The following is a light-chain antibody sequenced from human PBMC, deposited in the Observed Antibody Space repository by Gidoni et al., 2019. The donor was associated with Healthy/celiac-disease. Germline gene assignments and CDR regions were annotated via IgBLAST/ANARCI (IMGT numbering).Light chain of an antibody. Sequence: DIQMDQSPSSLSASVGDRVTITCQAIQDISNYVNWYQQKPVKAPKLLIYDASNLETGVPSRFSGSGSGTDFTFTISILQPEDIATYYCQQYDNLPTFGGGTKVEIK. J-gene: IGKJ4*01. CDR1: QDISNY. CDR2: DAS. CDR3: QQYDNLPT. V-gene: IGKV1-33*01.